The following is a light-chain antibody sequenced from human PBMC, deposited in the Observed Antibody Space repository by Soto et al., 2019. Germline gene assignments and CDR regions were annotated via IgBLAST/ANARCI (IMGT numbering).Light chain of an antibody. CDR1: QSISSW. CDR3: QHYNSYSEA. CDR2: KAS. V-gene: IGKV1-5*03. Sequence: DIQMTQSPSTLSASVGDRATLTCRASQSISSWLAWYQQKPGKAPKLLIYKASTLKSGVPSRFSGSGSGTEFTLTISSLQPDDFATYYCQHYNSYSEAFGQGTKVDI. J-gene: IGKJ1*01.